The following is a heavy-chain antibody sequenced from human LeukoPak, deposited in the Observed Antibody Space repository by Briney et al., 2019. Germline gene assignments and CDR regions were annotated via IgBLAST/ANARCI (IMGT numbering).Heavy chain of an antibody. J-gene: IGHJ3*01. D-gene: IGHD5-12*01. Sequence: SETLSLTCTVSGGSVSSRSYYWGWTRQPPGKGLEWIGSIYYSGSTYYNPSLKSRVTISVDTSKNQFSLKLSSVTAADTAVYYCAKNLRGSPGAFDLWGQGTMVTFSS. CDR2: IYYSGST. CDR3: AKNLRGSPGAFDL. CDR1: GGSVSSRSYY. V-gene: IGHV4-39*01.